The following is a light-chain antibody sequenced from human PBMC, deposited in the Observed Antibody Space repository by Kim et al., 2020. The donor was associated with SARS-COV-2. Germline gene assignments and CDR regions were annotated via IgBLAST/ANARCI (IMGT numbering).Light chain of an antibody. Sequence: GQSITISCTGTSSDVGAYNFVSWFQQPPGKAPKLIIYDVTKRPSGVSNRFSGSKSGNTASLTISGLQAEDEADYSCSSFTTSSTLVFGGGTKL. V-gene: IGLV2-14*04. CDR3: SSFTTSSTLV. CDR1: SSDVGAYNF. CDR2: DVT. J-gene: IGLJ2*01.